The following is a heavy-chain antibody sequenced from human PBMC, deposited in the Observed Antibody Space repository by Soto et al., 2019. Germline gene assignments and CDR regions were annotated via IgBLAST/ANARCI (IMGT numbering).Heavy chain of an antibody. CDR3: ATTVTSKHSYYYYYYGMDV. D-gene: IGHD4-17*01. V-gene: IGHV3-7*03. CDR2: IKQDGSEK. Sequence: LRLSCAASGFTFSSYWMSWVRQAPGKGLEWVANIKQDGSEKYYVDSVKGRFTISRDNAKNSLYLQMNSLRAEDTAVYYCATTVTSKHSYYYYYYGMDVWGQGTTVTVSS. J-gene: IGHJ6*02. CDR1: GFTFSSYW.